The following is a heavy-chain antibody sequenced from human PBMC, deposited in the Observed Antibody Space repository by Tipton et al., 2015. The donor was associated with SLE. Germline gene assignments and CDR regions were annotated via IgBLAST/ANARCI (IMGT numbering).Heavy chain of an antibody. CDR3: ARGDGYSSGWVHDY. J-gene: IGHJ4*01. CDR1: GYTFTGYY. D-gene: IGHD6-19*01. Sequence: QLVQSGAEVKKPGASVKVSCKAAGYTFTGYYMHWGRKAPGQGLEWMGWINPNSGGTNYAQKFQGRVTMTRDTSISTAYMELSRLSSDDTAVYYCARGDGYSSGWVHDYWGDGTLVRGSS. V-gene: IGHV1-2*02. CDR2: INPNSGGT.